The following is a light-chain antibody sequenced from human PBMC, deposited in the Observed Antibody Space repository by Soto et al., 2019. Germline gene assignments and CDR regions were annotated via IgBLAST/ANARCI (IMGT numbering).Light chain of an antibody. J-gene: IGKJ1*01. CDR2: GAS. V-gene: IGKV3D-20*02. CDR3: QQRSNWPWT. CDR1: QSVSSSY. Sequence: EIVLTQSPGTLSLSPGERATLSCRASQSVSSSYLAWYQQKPGQAPRLLIHGASTRATGIPARFSGSGSGTDFTLTISSLEPEDFAVYYCQQRSNWPWTFGQGTKVDIK.